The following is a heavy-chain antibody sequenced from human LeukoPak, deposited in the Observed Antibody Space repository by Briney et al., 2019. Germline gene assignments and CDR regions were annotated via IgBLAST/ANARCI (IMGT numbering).Heavy chain of an antibody. V-gene: IGHV4-34*01. CDR1: GGSFSGYY. J-gene: IGHJ5*02. CDR2: INHSGST. CDR3: ARASWTDWFDP. D-gene: IGHD3/OR15-3a*01. Sequence: SETLSLTCAVYGGSFSGYYWSWIRQPPGKGLEWIGEINHSGSTNYNPSLKSRVTISVDTSKNQFSLKLSSVTAAGTAVYYCARASWTDWFDPWGQGTLVTVSS.